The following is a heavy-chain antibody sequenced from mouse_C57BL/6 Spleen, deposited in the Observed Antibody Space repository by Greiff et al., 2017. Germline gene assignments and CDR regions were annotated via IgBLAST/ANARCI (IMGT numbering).Heavy chain of an antibody. V-gene: IGHV1-81*01. CDR3: ASRRVYAMDY. Sequence: VNVVESGAELARPGASVKLSCKASGYTFTSYGISWVKQRTGQGLEWIGEIYPRSGNTYYNEKFKGKATLTADKSSSTAYMELRSLTSEDSAVYFCASRRVYAMDYWGQGTSVTVSS. CDR1: GYTFTSYG. CDR2: IYPRSGNT. J-gene: IGHJ4*01.